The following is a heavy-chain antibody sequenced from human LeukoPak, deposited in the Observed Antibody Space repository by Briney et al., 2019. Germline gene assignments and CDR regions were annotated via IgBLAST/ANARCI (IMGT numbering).Heavy chain of an antibody. CDR3: ASGVSSQIIVLPTFDY. CDR2: INRNSGVT. CDR1: GNTFSGYY. J-gene: IGHJ4*02. Sequence: ASVKVSCKASGNTFSGYYMHWVRQAPGQGLEWMGWINRNSGVTNYAQKFQGRVTMTRDTSISTAYMELSRLRSDDTAVYYCASGVSSQIIVLPTFDYWGQGTLVTVSS. V-gene: IGHV1-2*02. D-gene: IGHD3-22*01.